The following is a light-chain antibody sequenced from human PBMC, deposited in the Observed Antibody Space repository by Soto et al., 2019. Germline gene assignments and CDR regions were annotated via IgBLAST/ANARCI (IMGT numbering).Light chain of an antibody. CDR2: EVS. V-gene: IGLV2-14*01. CDR3: SSYTSSSTLYV. J-gene: IGLJ1*01. Sequence: QSVLTQPASVSGSPGQSITISCTGTSSDVGGYNYVTWYQQHPGKAPKLMIYEVSNRPSGVSNRFSGSKSGNTASLPISGLQAEDEADYYCSSYTSSSTLYVLGTGTKLTVL. CDR1: SSDVGGYNY.